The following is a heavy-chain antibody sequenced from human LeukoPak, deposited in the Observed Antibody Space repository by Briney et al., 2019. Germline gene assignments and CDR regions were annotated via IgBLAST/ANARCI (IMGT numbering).Heavy chain of an antibody. CDR3: ARVHNYVFDY. J-gene: IGHJ4*02. CDR2: IYSGGDT. D-gene: IGHD3-10*02. CDR1: GFTVSSSH. V-gene: IGHV3-53*01. Sequence: PGGSLRLSCAASGFTVSSSHMTWVRQAVGKGLEWVSFIYSGGDTSYADSVKGRFTISRDNSKNTLYLQTNSLRAEDTAVYYCARVHNYVFDYWGQGTLVTVSS.